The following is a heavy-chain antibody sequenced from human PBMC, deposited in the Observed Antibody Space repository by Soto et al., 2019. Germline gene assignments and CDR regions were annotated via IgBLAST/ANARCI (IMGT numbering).Heavy chain of an antibody. J-gene: IGHJ4*02. V-gene: IGHV5-51*01. D-gene: IGHD6-19*01. CDR3: ASYSSGWYNYFDY. CDR1: GYSFTSYW. CDR2: IYPGDSDT. Sequence: PWESLKISCKGSGYSFTSYWIGWVRQMPGKGLEWMGIIYPGDSDTRYSPSFQGQVTISADKSISTAYLQWSSLKASDTAMYYCASYSSGWYNYFDYWGQGTLVTVSS.